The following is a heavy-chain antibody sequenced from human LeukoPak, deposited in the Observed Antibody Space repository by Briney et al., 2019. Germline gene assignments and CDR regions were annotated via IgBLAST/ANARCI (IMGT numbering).Heavy chain of an antibody. CDR2: IYYSGST. V-gene: IGHV4-39*07. J-gene: IGHJ3*02. CDR3: ARDWSGRSGYSAFDI. CDR1: GGSISSSSYY. D-gene: IGHD3-3*01. Sequence: SETLSLTCTVSGGSISSSSYYWGWIRQPLGKGLEWIGSIYYSGSTYYNPSLKSRVTISVDTSKNQFSLKLSSVTAADTAVYYCARDWSGRSGYSAFDIWGQGTMVTVSS.